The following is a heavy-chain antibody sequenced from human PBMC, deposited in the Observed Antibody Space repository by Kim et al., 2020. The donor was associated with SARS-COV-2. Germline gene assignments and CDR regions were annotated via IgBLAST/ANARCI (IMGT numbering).Heavy chain of an antibody. CDR2: IYYSGST. J-gene: IGHJ3*02. Sequence: SETLSLTCTVSGGSISSYYWSWIRQPPGKGLEWIGYIYYSGSTNYNPSLKSRVTISVDTSKNQFSLKLSSVTAADTAVYYCARHGDSGAFDIWGQGTMVTVSS. V-gene: IGHV4-59*08. CDR1: GGSISSYY. CDR3: ARHGDSGAFDI. D-gene: IGHD7-27*01.